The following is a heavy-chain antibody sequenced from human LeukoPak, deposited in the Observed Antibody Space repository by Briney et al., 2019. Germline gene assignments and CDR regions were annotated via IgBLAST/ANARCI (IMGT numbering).Heavy chain of an antibody. J-gene: IGHJ4*02. Sequence: ASVKVSCKVSGYTFTSYGISWVRQAPGQGLEWMGRIIPIFGTANYAQKFQGRVTITTDESTSTAYMELSSLRSEDTAVYYCARGRLVAAAGTTFDYWGQGTLVTVSS. CDR1: GYTFTSYG. CDR3: ARGRLVAAAGTTFDY. V-gene: IGHV1-69*05. CDR2: IIPIFGTA. D-gene: IGHD6-13*01.